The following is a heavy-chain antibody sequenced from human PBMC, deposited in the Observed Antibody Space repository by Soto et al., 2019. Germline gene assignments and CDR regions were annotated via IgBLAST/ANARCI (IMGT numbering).Heavy chain of an antibody. D-gene: IGHD1-7*01. Sequence: ASVKVSCKASGGTFSNYVVNWVRQAPGQGLEWMGRIIPISGAANYAQKFQGRVTITADKSTSTSYMELSSLRSEDSAVYYCARDMTRTVVPYFDFWGQGTLVTVSS. J-gene: IGHJ4*02. CDR3: ARDMTRTVVPYFDF. V-gene: IGHV1-69*06. CDR2: IIPISGAA. CDR1: GGTFSNYV.